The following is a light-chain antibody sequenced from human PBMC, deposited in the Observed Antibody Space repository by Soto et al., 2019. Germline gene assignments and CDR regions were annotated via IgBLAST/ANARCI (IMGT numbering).Light chain of an antibody. J-gene: IGKJ5*01. Sequence: EIVLTQSPATLSLSPGERATLSCRASQSVNSYLAWYQQKPGLAPRLLIYDASSTATGIPARFSGSGSGTDFTLTISSLEPEDFAVYYCQHRSIWPVSFGQGTRLEIK. CDR3: QHRSIWPVS. CDR1: QSVNSY. CDR2: DAS. V-gene: IGKV3-11*01.